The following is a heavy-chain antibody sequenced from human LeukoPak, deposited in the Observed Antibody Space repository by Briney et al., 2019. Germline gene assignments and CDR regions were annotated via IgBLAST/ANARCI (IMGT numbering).Heavy chain of an antibody. D-gene: IGHD1-1*01. V-gene: IGHV1-8*03. Sequence: GASVKVSCKASGYTFTSYDINWVRQATGQGLEWMGWMNPNSGNTGYAQKFQGRVTITRNTSISTAYMELSSLRSEDTAVYYCARGYRNWNDKVLAYWGQGTLVSVSS. CDR1: GYTFTSYD. CDR3: ARGYRNWNDKVLAY. J-gene: IGHJ4*02. CDR2: MNPNSGNT.